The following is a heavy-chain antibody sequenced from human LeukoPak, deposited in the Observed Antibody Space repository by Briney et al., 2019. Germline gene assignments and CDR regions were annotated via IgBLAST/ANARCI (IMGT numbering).Heavy chain of an antibody. CDR1: GYSFSTYW. V-gene: IGHV5-51*01. CDR3: ARHGVTGSSSSPNDY. Sequence: GESLKISCQGSGYSFSTYWIAWVRQMPGKGLELMVIIYPGDSDTRYSPSFQGQVTISADKSISTAYLQWSSLKVSDSAMYYCARHGVTGSSSSPNDYWGQGTLVTVSS. CDR2: IYPGDSDT. D-gene: IGHD6-6*01. J-gene: IGHJ4*02.